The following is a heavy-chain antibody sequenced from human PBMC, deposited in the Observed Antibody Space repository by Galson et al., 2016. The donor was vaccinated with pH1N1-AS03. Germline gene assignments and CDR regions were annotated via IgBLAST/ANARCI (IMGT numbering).Heavy chain of an antibody. J-gene: IGHJ1*01. Sequence: SLRLSCAASGFIFSSHGIHWVRQAPGKGLEWVALIWNHGKSKYYADSVKGRFSVSRDNSRNTLYLQLSNLRAEDTALYYCANIPVAGSWYFHLWGQGTLVTVSS. CDR2: IWNHGKSK. CDR3: ANIPVAGSWYFHL. CDR1: GFIFSSHG. V-gene: IGHV3-33*06. D-gene: IGHD6-19*01.